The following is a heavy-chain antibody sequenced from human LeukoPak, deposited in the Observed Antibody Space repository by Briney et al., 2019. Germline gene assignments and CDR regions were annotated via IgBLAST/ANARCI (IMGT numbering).Heavy chain of an antibody. CDR1: GFTFSSYA. J-gene: IGHJ4*02. V-gene: IGHV3-23*01. D-gene: IGHD3-22*01. CDR2: ISGSGGST. Sequence: GGSLRLSCAASGFTFSSYAMSWVRQAPGKGLEWVSAISGSGGSTYYADSVKGRFTISRDNSKNTLYLQMNNLRAEDTAVYYCAKDVNTCYYDSSGYPIFDYWGQGTLVTVSS. CDR3: AKDVNTCYYDSSGYPIFDY.